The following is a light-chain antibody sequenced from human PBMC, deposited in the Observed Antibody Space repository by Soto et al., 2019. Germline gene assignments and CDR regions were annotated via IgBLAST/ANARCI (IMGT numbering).Light chain of an antibody. J-gene: IGLJ2*01. V-gene: IGLV1-40*01. CDR2: GNI. Sequence: QSVLTQPPSVSGAPGQRGTISCTGSSSNIGAGYDVHWYQQLPGTAPKLLIYGNINRPSGVPDRFSGSKSGTSASLAITGLQAEDEADYYCQSYDSGLSVVFGGGTKLTVL. CDR1: SSNIGAGYD. CDR3: QSYDSGLSVV.